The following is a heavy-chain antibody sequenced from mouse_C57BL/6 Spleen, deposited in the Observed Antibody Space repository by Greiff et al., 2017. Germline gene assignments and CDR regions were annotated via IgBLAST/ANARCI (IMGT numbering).Heavy chain of an antibody. D-gene: IGHD1-1*01. CDR2: IHPNSGST. J-gene: IGHJ1*03. CDR3: ARSDYYGSRYFDV. CDR1: GYTFTSYW. Sequence: VQLQQSGAELVKPGASVKLSCKASGYTFTSYWMHWVKQRPGQGLEWIGMIHPNSGSTNYNEKFKSKATLTVDKSSSTAYMQLSSLTSEDSAVYYCARSDYYGSRYFDVWGTGTTVTVSS. V-gene: IGHV1-64*01.